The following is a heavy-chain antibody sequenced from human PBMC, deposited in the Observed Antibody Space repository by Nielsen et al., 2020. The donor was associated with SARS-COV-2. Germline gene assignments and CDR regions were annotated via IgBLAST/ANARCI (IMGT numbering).Heavy chain of an antibody. CDR2: ISWNSGSI. D-gene: IGHD3-10*01. V-gene: IGHV3-9*01. CDR3: AKDYYGSGSYFDY. CDR1: GFTFDDYA. Sequence: GGSLRLSCAASGFTFDDYALHWVRQAPGKGLEWVSGISWNSGSIGYADSVKGRFTISRDNAKNSLYLQMNSLRAEDTALYYCAKDYYGSGSYFDYWGQGTLVTVSS. J-gene: IGHJ4*02.